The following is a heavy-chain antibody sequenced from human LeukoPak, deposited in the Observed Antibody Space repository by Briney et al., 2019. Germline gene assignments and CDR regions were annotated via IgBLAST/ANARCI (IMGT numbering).Heavy chain of an antibody. V-gene: IGHV3-7*03. CDR1: GFTFDNAW. Sequence: GGSLRLSCAAYGFTFDNAWFNWVRQAPGKGLEWVASINHNGNVNYYVDSVKGRFTISRDNAKNSLYLQMSNLRAEDTAVYFCARGGGLDVWGQGATVTVSS. CDR2: INHNGNVN. J-gene: IGHJ6*02. CDR3: ARGGGLDV. D-gene: IGHD3-16*01.